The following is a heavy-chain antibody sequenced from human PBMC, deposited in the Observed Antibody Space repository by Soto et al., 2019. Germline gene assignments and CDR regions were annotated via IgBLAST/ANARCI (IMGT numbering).Heavy chain of an antibody. CDR3: ARGDSNGWYFDY. Sequence: ASVKVSCKASGYRFTTYQMHWVRQAPGQGLEWMGTINPSGGSTSYAQRFQGRVTMTRDTSTSTVYMQLSSLRSEETALYYCARGDSNGWYFDYWGQGTLVTVS. CDR1: GYRFTTYQ. CDR2: INPSGGST. V-gene: IGHV1-46*01. J-gene: IGHJ4*02. D-gene: IGHD6-19*01.